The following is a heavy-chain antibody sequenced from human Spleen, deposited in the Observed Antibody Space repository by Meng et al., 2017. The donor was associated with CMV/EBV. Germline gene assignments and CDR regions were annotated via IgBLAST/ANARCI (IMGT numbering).Heavy chain of an antibody. J-gene: IGHJ5*02. Sequence: SETLSLTCTVSGGSVSSSFYYWGWIRQPPGKGLEWIGSVYDNGSTYYNPSLKSRVTISVDTSKNQFSLKLTSVTAADTAVYYCAGGGFLELEPWGQGTLVTVSS. D-gene: IGHD3-3*01. V-gene: IGHV4-39*07. CDR2: VYDNGST. CDR1: GGSVSSSFYY. CDR3: AGGGFLELEP.